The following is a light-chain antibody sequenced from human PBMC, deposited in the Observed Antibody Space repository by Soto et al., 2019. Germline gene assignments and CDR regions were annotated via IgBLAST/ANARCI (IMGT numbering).Light chain of an antibody. CDR2: LEGSGSY. CDR1: SLQSNYI. V-gene: IGLV4-60*02. J-gene: IGLJ3*02. Sequence: QLVLTQSSSASASLGSSVKLTCTLSSLQSNYIIAWHQQQPGKAPRYLMKLEGSGSYNKGSGVPDRFSGSSSGADRYLTISNLQFEDEADYYCETWDSNTRVFGGGTKLTVL. CDR3: ETWDSNTRV.